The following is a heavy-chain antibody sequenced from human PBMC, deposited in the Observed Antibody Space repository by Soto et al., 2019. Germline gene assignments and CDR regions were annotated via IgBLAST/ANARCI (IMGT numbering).Heavy chain of an antibody. V-gene: IGHV1-24*01. CDR2: FDPEDGET. CDR1: GYTLTELS. D-gene: IGHD1-1*01. J-gene: IGHJ4*02. CDR3: ATGGTTGTILDY. Sequence: APVKVSCKVSGYTLTELSMHWVRQAPGKGLEWMGGFDPEDGETIYAQKFQGRVTMTEDTSTDTAYMELSSLRSEDTAVYYCATGGTTGTILDYWGQGTLVTVSS.